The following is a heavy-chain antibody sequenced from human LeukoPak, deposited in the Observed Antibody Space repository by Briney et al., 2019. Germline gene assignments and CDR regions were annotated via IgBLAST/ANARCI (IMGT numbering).Heavy chain of an antibody. D-gene: IGHD3-22*01. CDR1: GFTFSSYG. V-gene: IGHV3-23*01. CDR3: AKDGGYYDSSGYYFY. J-gene: IGHJ4*02. CDR2: ISGSGGST. Sequence: GGSLRLSCAASGFTFSSYGMHWVRQAPGKGLEWVSAISGSGGSTYYADSVKGRFTISRDNSKNTLYLQMNSLRAEDTAVYYCAKDGGYYDSSGYYFYWGQGTLVTVSS.